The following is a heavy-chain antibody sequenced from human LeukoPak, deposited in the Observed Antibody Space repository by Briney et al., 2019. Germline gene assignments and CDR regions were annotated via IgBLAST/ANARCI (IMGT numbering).Heavy chain of an antibody. Sequence: SETLSLTCAVYGGSFSGHYWSWIRQPPGKGLEWIGSIYYSGSTYYNPSLKSRVTISVDTSKNQFSLKLSSVTAADTAVYYCARVSWIQLWDAFDIWGQGTMVTVSS. V-gene: IGHV4-34*01. CDR2: IYYSGST. D-gene: IGHD5-18*01. J-gene: IGHJ3*02. CDR1: GGSFSGHY. CDR3: ARVSWIQLWDAFDI.